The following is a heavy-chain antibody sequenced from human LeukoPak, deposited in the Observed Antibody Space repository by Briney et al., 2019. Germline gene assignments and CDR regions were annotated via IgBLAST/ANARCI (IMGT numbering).Heavy chain of an antibody. J-gene: IGHJ3*02. CDR2: INRDGSST. CDR3: AREVVPAAIEEGLGAFDI. V-gene: IGHV3-74*01. D-gene: IGHD2-2*02. CDR1: GFTFSSYW. Sequence: GGSLRLSCAASGFTFSSYWMHWVRQAPGKGLVWVSRINRDGSSTSYADSVKGRFTISRDNAKNTLYLQMNSLRAEDTAVYYCAREVVPAAIEEGLGAFDIWGQGTMVTVSS.